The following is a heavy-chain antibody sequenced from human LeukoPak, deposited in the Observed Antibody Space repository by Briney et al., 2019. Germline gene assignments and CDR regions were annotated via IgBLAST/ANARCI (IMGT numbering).Heavy chain of an antibody. D-gene: IGHD3-22*01. Sequence: ASVKVSCKASGYTFTGYYMHWVRRAPGQGLEWMGWINPNSGGTNYAQKFQGRVTMTRDTSISTAYMELSRLRSDDTAVYYCARDQYYDSSGANDAFDIWGQGTMVTVSS. CDR2: INPNSGGT. V-gene: IGHV1-2*02. CDR1: GYTFTGYY. J-gene: IGHJ3*02. CDR3: ARDQYYDSSGANDAFDI.